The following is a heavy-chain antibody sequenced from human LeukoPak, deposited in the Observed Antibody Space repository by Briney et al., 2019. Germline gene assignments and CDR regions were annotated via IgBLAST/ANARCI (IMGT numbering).Heavy chain of an antibody. J-gene: IGHJ5*02. CDR3: ARLCSYCSSSSTWSDP. CDR2: INPNSGGT. V-gene: IGHV1-2*02. Sequence: ASVKVSCKASGYTFTGQYIHWVRQAPGQGLEWMGWINPNSGGTVYAQKFQGRVTMTRDTSISTAYMELSSLKSDDTAEYYCARLCSYCSSSSTWSDPWGQGTLVTVSS. CDR1: GYTFTGQY. D-gene: IGHD2-2*01.